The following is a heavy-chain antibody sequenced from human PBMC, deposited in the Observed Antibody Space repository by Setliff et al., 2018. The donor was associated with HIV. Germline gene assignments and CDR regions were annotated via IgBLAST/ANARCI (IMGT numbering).Heavy chain of an antibody. J-gene: IGHJ3*01. CDR3: ATNSLYNGVFEA. V-gene: IGHV1-24*01. Sequence: AASVKVSCKVSGDTLTELSRHWVRQTPGKGLEWMGGYDPEDGEVIYAQDFQGRVIVTEDTSTNTAYMEVSSLRSDDTAIYYCATNSLYNGVFEAWGQGTMVTVSS. CDR1: GDTLTELS. CDR2: YDPEDGEV. D-gene: IGHD3-3*01.